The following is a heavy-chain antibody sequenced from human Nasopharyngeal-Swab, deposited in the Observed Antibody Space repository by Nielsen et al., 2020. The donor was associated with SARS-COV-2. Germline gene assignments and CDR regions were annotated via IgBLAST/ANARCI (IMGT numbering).Heavy chain of an antibody. CDR2: IKQDGSEK. Sequence: GESLKISCAVSGFTFSSYWMSWVRQAPGKGLEWVANIKQDGSEKYYVDSVKGRFTISRDNAGNSLYLQMNSLRAEDTAVYYCTRGDPDYWGQGTLVTVSS. CDR3: TRGDPDY. CDR1: GFTFSSYW. V-gene: IGHV3-7*01. J-gene: IGHJ4*02.